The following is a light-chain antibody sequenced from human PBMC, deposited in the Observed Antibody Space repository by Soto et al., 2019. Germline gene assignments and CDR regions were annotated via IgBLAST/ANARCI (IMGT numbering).Light chain of an antibody. CDR3: QQGYSFAFT. V-gene: IGKV3-11*01. CDR2: DAS. Sequence: EIVLTQSPATLSLSPGERATLSCRASQSVSSYLAWYQQKPGQAPRLLIYDASNRATGIPARFSGSGSGTVFTLPISSLEPEDFATYFCQQGYSFAFTFGPGTKV. J-gene: IGKJ3*01. CDR1: QSVSSY.